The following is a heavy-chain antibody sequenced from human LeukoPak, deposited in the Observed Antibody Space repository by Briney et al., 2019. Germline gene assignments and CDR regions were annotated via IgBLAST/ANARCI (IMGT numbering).Heavy chain of an antibody. D-gene: IGHD6-13*01. V-gene: IGHV4-39*01. J-gene: IGHJ4*02. CDR2: IYYSGNT. CDR1: GGSIISSTYY. Sequence: SETLSLTCTVFGGSIISSTYYWDWIRQPPGKGLEWIGSIYYSGNTDYNPSLKSRVTISVDTSKNQFSLKLSSVTAADTAVYYCARAVAGSWIHFDYWGQGTLVTVSS. CDR3: ARAVAGSWIHFDY.